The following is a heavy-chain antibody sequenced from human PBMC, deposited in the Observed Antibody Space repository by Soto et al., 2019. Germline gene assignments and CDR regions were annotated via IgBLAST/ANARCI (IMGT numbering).Heavy chain of an antibody. Sequence: PSETLSLTCTVSGGSISSYYWSWIRQPPGKGLEWIGYIYYSGSTNYNPSLKSRVTISVDTSKNQFSLKLSSVTAADTAVYYCAIIGRPFYYYDSSGYYYGAFDIWGQGTMVTVSS. J-gene: IGHJ3*02. CDR2: IYYSGST. CDR3: AIIGRPFYYYDSSGYYYGAFDI. D-gene: IGHD3-22*01. CDR1: GGSISSYY. V-gene: IGHV4-59*01.